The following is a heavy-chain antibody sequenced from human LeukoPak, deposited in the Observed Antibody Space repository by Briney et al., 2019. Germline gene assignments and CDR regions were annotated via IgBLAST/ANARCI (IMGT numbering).Heavy chain of an antibody. CDR3: AGRCVYRYGKGY. J-gene: IGHJ4*02. CDR1: GGSFSSYY. D-gene: IGHD5-18*01. CDR2: INHSGST. V-gene: IGHV4-34*01. Sequence: SETLSLTCAASGGSFSSYYWNWIRQPPGKGLEWIGEINHSGSTNYNPTPKSRVTISVDTSKNQFSITLSSVTAAETAVYYCAGRCVYRYGKGYWRQGPRVPVSS.